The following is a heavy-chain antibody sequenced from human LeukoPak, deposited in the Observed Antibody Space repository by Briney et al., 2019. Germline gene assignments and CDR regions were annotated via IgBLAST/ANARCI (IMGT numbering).Heavy chain of an antibody. CDR3: AKDRGYSNYGMDV. D-gene: IGHD3-22*01. CDR1: GFTFSSYS. CDR2: ITGTSSYI. V-gene: IGHV3-21*01. J-gene: IGHJ6*02. Sequence: GGSLRLSCAASGFTFSSYSMNWVRQAPGKGLEWVSSITGTSSYIYYADSVKGRFTISRDNAKNSLFLQMNSLRAEDTAVYYCAKDRGYSNYGMDVWGQGTTVTVSS.